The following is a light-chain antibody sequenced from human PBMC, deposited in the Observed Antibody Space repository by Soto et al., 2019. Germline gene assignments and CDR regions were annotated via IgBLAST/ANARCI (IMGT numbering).Light chain of an antibody. CDR2: EVS. CDR1: SSDVGGYNY. J-gene: IGLJ1*01. V-gene: IGLV2-11*01. Sequence: QSVLTQPRSVSGSPGQSVTISCTGTSSDVGGYNYVSWYQQHPGKAPKLIIYEVSNRPPGISTRFSGSKSASTASLTISGLQAEDEAHYYCSSYTSDNRDYVFXTGTKVTVL. CDR3: SSYTSDNRDYV.